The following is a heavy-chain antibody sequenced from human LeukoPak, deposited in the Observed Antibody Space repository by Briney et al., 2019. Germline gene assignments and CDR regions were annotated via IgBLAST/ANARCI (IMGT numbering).Heavy chain of an antibody. V-gene: IGHV3-33*01. CDR2: IWYDAGNK. Sequence: GRSLRLSCAASGFIFSDYGMHWVRQPPGKGLEWVAVIWYDAGNKYYADSVKGRFTISRDNSKNTVYLQMNSLRAEDTAVYYCAREQYGSDDALDIWGQGTMVTVSS. CDR1: GFIFSDYG. J-gene: IGHJ3*02. D-gene: IGHD4-17*01. CDR3: AREQYGSDDALDI.